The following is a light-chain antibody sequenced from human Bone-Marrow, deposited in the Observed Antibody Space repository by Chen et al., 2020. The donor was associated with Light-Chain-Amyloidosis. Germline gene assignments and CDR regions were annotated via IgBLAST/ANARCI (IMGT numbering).Light chain of an antibody. CDR3: QSADSSGTYEVI. V-gene: IGLV3-25*03. Sequence: SYELTQPPSVSVSPGQTARITCSGDDLPTKYAYWYQQKPGQAPVLVIHRDTERPSGISERFSGSRSGTTAKLTISGDQAEDKADYHCQSADSSGTYEVIFGGGTKLTVL. CDR1: DLPTKY. CDR2: RDT. J-gene: IGLJ2*01.